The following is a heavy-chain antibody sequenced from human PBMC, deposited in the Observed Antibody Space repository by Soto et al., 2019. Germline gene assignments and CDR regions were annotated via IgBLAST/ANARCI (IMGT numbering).Heavy chain of an antibody. CDR2: INHSGST. J-gene: IGHJ6*02. CDR3: ARVSGIYYYGMDV. D-gene: IGHD3-10*01. V-gene: IGHV4-34*01. CDR1: GASFTTYY. Sequence: SETLSLTCTVSGASFTTYYWSWIRQPPGKGLEWIGEINHSGSTNYNPSLKSRVTISVDTSKNQFSLKLSSVTAADTAVYYCARVSGIYYYGMDVWGQGTTVTVSS.